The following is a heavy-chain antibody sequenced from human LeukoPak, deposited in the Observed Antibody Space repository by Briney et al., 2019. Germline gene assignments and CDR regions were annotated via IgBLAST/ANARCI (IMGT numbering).Heavy chain of an antibody. Sequence: ASVKVSCKASGYTFTDYYMHWVRQAPGQGLEWMGWINPNSGGTNYAQKFQGRVTMIRDTSISTAYMELSRLRSDDTAVYYCAREANWGLSAPLDYWGQGTLVTVSS. CDR3: AREANWGLSAPLDY. J-gene: IGHJ4*02. CDR1: GYTFTDYY. CDR2: INPNSGGT. D-gene: IGHD7-27*01. V-gene: IGHV1-2*02.